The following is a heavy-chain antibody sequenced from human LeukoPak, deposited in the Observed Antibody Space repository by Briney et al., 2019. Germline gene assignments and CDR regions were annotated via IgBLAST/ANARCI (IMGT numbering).Heavy chain of an antibody. D-gene: IGHD3-22*01. V-gene: IGHV4-59*01. J-gene: IGHJ3*02. Sequence: SETLSHTCTVSGGSINSYYWSWIRQPPGKGLEWIGYIYDSGSTNYNPSLKSRVTISVDTSNNQFSLKLSSVTAADTAVYYCACLTTADAFDIWGQGTMVTVSS. CDR1: GGSINSYY. CDR3: ACLTTADAFDI. CDR2: IYDSGST.